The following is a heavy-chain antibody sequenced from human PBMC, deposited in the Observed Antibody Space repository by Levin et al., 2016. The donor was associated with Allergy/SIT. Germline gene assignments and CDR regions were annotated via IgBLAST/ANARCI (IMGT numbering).Heavy chain of an antibody. Sequence: WVRQAPGQRLEWMGWINAGNGNTKYSQKFQGRVTITRDTSASTAYMELRSLRSDDTAVYYCARLDCSSTSCYATFITGAFDIWGQGTMVTVSS. J-gene: IGHJ3*02. D-gene: IGHD2-2*01. V-gene: IGHV1-3*01. CDR3: ARLDCSSTSCYATFITGAFDI. CDR2: INAGNGNT.